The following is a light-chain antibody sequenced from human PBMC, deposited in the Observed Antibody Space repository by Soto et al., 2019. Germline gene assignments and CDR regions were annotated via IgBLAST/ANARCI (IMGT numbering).Light chain of an antibody. J-gene: IGLJ1*01. CDR3: QSYDSSLSGFYV. Sequence: QSVLTQPPPVSGAPGQRVTISRTGSSSNIGAGYDVHWYQQLPGTAPKLLIYGNSNRPSGVPDRFSGSKSGTSASLAITGLQAEDEADYYCQSYDSSLSGFYVFGTGTKVTVL. V-gene: IGLV1-40*01. CDR1: SSNIGAGYD. CDR2: GNS.